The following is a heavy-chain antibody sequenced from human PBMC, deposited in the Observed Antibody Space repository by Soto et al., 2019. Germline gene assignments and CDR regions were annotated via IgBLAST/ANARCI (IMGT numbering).Heavy chain of an antibody. J-gene: IGHJ4*01. CDR2: IYYTGST. CDR3: ARTLWEVYSRSWSRFDY. D-gene: IGHD6-13*01. Sequence: SETLSLTCTVSGGSISSYFWSWIRQPPGKGLEWIGYIYYTGSTNYNPSLKSRVTISVDTAKNQFSLQLSSVTAADTAVYYCARTLWEVYSRSWSRFDYWGHGTLVTVFS. CDR1: GGSISSYF. V-gene: IGHV4-59*01.